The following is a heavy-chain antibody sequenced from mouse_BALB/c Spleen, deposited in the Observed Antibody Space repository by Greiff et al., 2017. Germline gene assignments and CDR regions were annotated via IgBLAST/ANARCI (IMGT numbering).Heavy chain of an antibody. CDR3: ARDRHYYGSSLYDMDY. J-gene: IGHJ4*01. Sequence: VQVVESGPGLVTPSRCLSISCTASGFTFTSYGVHWVRQTPGKGLEWLGVICAGGSTNYNSDRMSRLIISKDNSKSQVFIKMNSLQTDDTAVYSCARDRHYYGSSLYDMDYWGQGTSVTVSS. D-gene: IGHD1-1*01. CDR2: ICAGGST. CDR1: GFTFTSYG. V-gene: IGHV2-9*02.